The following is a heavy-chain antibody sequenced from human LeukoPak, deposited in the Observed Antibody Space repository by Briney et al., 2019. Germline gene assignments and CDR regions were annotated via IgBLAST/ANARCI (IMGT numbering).Heavy chain of an antibody. Sequence: GGSLRLSCAASGFTFTEYGMHWVRQPPGKGLVWVSRINSDGSSTNYADSVKGRFTVSRDNAKNTLYLQMHSLRAEDTAVYYCARGWTAPPDYWGQGTLVTVSS. D-gene: IGHD3/OR15-3a*01. V-gene: IGHV3-74*01. CDR3: ARGWTAPPDY. CDR1: GFTFTEYG. J-gene: IGHJ4*02. CDR2: INSDGSST.